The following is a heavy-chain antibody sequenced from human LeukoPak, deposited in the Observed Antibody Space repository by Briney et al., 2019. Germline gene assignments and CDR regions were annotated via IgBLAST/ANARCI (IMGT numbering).Heavy chain of an antibody. D-gene: IGHD6-19*01. J-gene: IGHJ3*02. CDR1: GYTLTELS. CDR3: ATYSSGPLDAFDI. Sequence: ASVKVSCKVSGYTLTELSMHWVRQAPGKGLEWVGGFDPEGGETIYAQKFQGRVTMTEDTSTDTAYMELSSLRSEDTAVYYCATYSSGPLDAFDIWGQGTMVTVSS. CDR2: FDPEGGET. V-gene: IGHV1-24*01.